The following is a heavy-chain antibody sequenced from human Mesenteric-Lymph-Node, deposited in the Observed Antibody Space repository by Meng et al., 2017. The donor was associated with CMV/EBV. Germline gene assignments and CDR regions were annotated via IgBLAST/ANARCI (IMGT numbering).Heavy chain of an antibody. V-gene: IGHV3-20*04. CDR2: INWNGGST. Sequence: GGSLRLSCAASGFTFDDYGMSWVRQAPGKGLEWVSGINWNGGSTGYADSVKGRFTISRDNAKNSLYLQMNSLRAEDTALYYCARDHYYDSSGTTGMDVWGQGTTVTVSS. J-gene: IGHJ6*02. CDR3: ARDHYYDSSGTTGMDV. D-gene: IGHD3-22*01. CDR1: GFTFDDYG.